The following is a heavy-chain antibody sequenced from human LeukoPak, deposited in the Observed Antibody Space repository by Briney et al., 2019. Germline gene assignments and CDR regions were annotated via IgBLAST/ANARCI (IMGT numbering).Heavy chain of an antibody. V-gene: IGHV3-74*01. Sequence: GGSLRLSCAASGFSFSSYAIIWVRQAPGKGLEWVSGINSDGSTTSYADPVKGRFTISGDNAKNTLYLQMNSLRGEDTAVYYCVQSLGGSYDYWGQGTLVTVSS. J-gene: IGHJ4*02. CDR1: GFSFSSYA. D-gene: IGHD1-26*01. CDR3: VQSLGGSYDY. CDR2: INSDGSTT.